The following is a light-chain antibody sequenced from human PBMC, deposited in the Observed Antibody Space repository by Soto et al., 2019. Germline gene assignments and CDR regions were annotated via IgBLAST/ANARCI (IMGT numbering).Light chain of an antibody. CDR2: GAS. Sequence: EIVMTQSPATLSVSPGERVTLSCRASQSVSSNLAWYQQKPGQAPRLLIYGASTSATGIPARFSGSGSGTEFTLTISSLQSEDFAVYYCQQYNNWPPPLTFGGGTKVEI. CDR1: QSVSSN. CDR3: QQYNNWPPPLT. V-gene: IGKV3-15*01. J-gene: IGKJ4*01.